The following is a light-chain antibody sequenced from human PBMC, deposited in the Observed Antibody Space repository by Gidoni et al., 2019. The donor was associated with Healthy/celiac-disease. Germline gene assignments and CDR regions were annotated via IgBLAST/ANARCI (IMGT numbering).Light chain of an antibody. CDR3: QQYYSTPPYT. Sequence: DIVMTQSPDSLAVSLGERATINCKSSQSVLYSSNTKNDLAWYQQKPGQPPKLLIYWASTRESGVPDRFSGSGSGTDFTLTISSLQAEDVAVYYCQQYYSTPPYTFGQGTKLEIK. V-gene: IGKV4-1*01. CDR1: QSVLYSSNTKND. J-gene: IGKJ2*01. CDR2: WAS.